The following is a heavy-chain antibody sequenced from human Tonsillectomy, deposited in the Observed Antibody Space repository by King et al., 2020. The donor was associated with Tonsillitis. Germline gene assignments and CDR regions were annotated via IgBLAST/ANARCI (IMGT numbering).Heavy chain of an antibody. CDR2: IYYSGST. CDR1: GGSISSYY. CDR3: AGAYSSYDAFDI. D-gene: IGHD5-12*01. J-gene: IGHJ3*02. V-gene: IGHV4-59*01. Sequence: QLQESGPGLVKPSETLSLTCTVSGGSISSYYWSWIRQPPGKGLEWIGYIYYSGSTNYNPSLKSRVTISVDTSKNQFSLKLSSVTAADTAVYYCAGAYSSYDAFDIWGQGTMVTVSS.